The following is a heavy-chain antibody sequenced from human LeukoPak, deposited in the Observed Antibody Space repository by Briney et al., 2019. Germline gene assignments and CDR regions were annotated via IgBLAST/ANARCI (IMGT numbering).Heavy chain of an antibody. J-gene: IGHJ6*03. CDR2: INPNSGGT. V-gene: IGHV1-2*02. D-gene: IGHD3-10*01. Sequence: ASVKVSCKTSGYTFTDYYLHWVRQAPGQGLEWMGWINPNSGGTNYAQKFQARVSMTRDASISTAYMQLSRLRFDDTAVYYCARGFGSGSYYSNYYYMDVWGKGTTVTISS. CDR1: GYTFTDYY. CDR3: ARGFGSGSYYSNYYYMDV.